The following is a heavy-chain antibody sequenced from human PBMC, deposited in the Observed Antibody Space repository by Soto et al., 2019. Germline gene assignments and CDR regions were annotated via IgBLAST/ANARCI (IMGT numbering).Heavy chain of an antibody. Sequence: EVQLLESGGGLVQPGGSLRLSCAASGFTFSSYAMSWVRQAPGKGLEWVSAISGSGGSTYYADSVKGRFTISRDNSKKTRYLQMNSLRAEDTAVYYCAKDRGYSGGWYSWFDPWGQGTLVTVSS. D-gene: IGHD6-19*01. CDR2: ISGSGGST. CDR3: AKDRGYSGGWYSWFDP. CDR1: GFTFSSYA. J-gene: IGHJ5*02. V-gene: IGHV3-23*01.